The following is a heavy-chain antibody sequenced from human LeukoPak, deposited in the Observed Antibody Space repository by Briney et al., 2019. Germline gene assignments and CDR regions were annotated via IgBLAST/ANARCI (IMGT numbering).Heavy chain of an antibody. V-gene: IGHV1-18*01. CDR2: ISPYNGNT. D-gene: IGHD4-17*01. J-gene: IGHJ3*02. Sequence: ASVKVSCKTSGYTFTDYGFSWVRQAPGQGLEWMGWISPYNGNTRYTRKFQDRVTMTTDTSAGTAYMELRSLRSDDTAVYYCARDPRHMVTTKYNAFDIWGQGTMVTVSS. CDR1: GYTFTDYG. CDR3: ARDPRHMVTTKYNAFDI.